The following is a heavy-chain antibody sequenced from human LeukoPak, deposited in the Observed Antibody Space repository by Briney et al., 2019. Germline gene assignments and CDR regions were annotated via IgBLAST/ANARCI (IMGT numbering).Heavy chain of an antibody. D-gene: IGHD3-10*02. CDR3: AELGITMIGGV. V-gene: IGHV3-48*04. Sequence: GGTLRLSCAASGFTFSGYGMSWVRQAPGKGLEWVSYISSSGSTIYYADSVKGRFTISRDNAKNSLYLQMSSLRAEDTAVYYCAELGITMIGGVWGKGTTVTISS. CDR2: ISSSGSTI. J-gene: IGHJ6*04. CDR1: GFTFSGYG.